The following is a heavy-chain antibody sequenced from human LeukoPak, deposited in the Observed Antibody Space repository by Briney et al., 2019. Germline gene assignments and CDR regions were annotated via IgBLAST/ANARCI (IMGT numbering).Heavy chain of an antibody. J-gene: IGHJ4*02. CDR3: ARDRDSSSSFDY. D-gene: IGHD6-6*01. CDR1: GXTFSSYW. Sequence: GGSLRLSCAASGXTFSSYWMSWVRQATGKGLEGVANIKQDGSEKYYVDSVKGRFTISRDNAKNSLYLQMNSLRAEDTAVYYCARDRDSSSSFDYWGQGTLVTVSS. CDR2: IKQDGSEK. V-gene: IGHV3-7*05.